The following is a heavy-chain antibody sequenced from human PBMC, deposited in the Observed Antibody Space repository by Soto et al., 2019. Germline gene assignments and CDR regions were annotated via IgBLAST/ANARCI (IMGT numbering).Heavy chain of an antibody. J-gene: IGHJ6*03. CDR1: GGSISSYY. CDR2: IYYSGST. Sequence: SETLSLTCTVSGGSISSYYWSWIRQPPGKGLEWIGYIYYSGSTNYNPSLKSRVTISVDTSKNQFSLKPSSVTAADTAVYYCARKTTVTTPYYYYYMDVWGKGTTVTVSS. V-gene: IGHV4-59*01. D-gene: IGHD4-17*01. CDR3: ARKTTVTTPYYYYYMDV.